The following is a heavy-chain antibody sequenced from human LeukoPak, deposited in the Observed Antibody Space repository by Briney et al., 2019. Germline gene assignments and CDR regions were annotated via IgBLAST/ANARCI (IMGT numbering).Heavy chain of an antibody. Sequence: GESLKISWKASGPPFTNYWIGWVRQMPGKGLEWMGFIYFGDFETRYRPSFQGQVVISADKSISAAYLQWSSLKASDTAIYYCASGIHGTAWYDPWGQGTLVTVSS. CDR1: GPPFTNYW. V-gene: IGHV5-51*01. J-gene: IGHJ5*02. CDR3: ASGIHGTAWYDP. CDR2: IYFGDFET. D-gene: IGHD2/OR15-2a*01.